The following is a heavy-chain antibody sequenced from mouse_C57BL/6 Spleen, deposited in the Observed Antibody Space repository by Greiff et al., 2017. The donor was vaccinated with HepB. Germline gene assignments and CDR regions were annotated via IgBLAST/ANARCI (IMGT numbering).Heavy chain of an antibody. CDR3: ARGDWDVGY. CDR1: GFTFSDYG. CDR2: ISSGSSTI. J-gene: IGHJ2*01. Sequence: EVQLQQSGGGLVKPGGSLKLSCAASGFTFSDYGMHWVRQAPEKGLEWVAYISSGSSTIYYADTVKGRFTISRDNAKNTLFLQMTSLRSEDTAMYYCARGDWDVGYWGQGTTLTVSS. V-gene: IGHV5-17*01. D-gene: IGHD4-1*01.